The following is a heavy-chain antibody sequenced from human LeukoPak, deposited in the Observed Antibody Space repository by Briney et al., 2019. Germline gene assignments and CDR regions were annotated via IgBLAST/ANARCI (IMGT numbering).Heavy chain of an antibody. CDR1: GFTFSSYS. V-gene: IGHV3-21*01. J-gene: IGHJ3*02. Sequence: GGSLRLSCAASGFTFSSYSMNWVRQAPGKGLEWVSSISSSSSYIYYADSVKGRFTISRDNAKNSLYLQMNSLRAEDTAVYYCARAQYSSGVNDAFGIWGQGTMVTVSS. CDR2: ISSSSSYI. CDR3: ARAQYSSGVNDAFGI. D-gene: IGHD6-25*01.